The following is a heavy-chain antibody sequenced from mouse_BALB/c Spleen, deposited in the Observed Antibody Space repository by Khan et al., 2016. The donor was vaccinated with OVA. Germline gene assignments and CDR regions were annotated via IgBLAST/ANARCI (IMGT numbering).Heavy chain of an antibody. D-gene: IGHD2-14*01. Sequence: VQLKESGPGLVKPSQSLSLTCTVTGYSITSDYAWNWIRQFPGNKLEWMGYISSTGSTIYNPSLKSRISITRDTSKNQFFLQLKSVTTEDTATYYCARSLYYSYGYALDCWGRGTSVTVSS. CDR3: ARSLYYSYGYALDC. V-gene: IGHV3-2*02. CDR1: GYSITSDYA. CDR2: ISSTGST. J-gene: IGHJ4*01.